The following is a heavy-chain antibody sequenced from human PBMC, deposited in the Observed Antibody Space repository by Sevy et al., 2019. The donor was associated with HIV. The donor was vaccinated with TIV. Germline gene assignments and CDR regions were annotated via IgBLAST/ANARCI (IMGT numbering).Heavy chain of an antibody. D-gene: IGHD6-19*01. J-gene: IGHJ4*02. CDR2: IRYSGST. V-gene: IGHV4-39*01. CDR3: AGPILTYRSGWSYYDH. Sequence: SENLSLTCTVSGASISSSGYYWGWIRQPPGKGLEWIASIRYSGSTYYNPSLRSRVTISADASKNQFSLKLNSVTAADTAVYYCAGPILTYRSGWSYYDHWGQGTVVTVSS. CDR1: GASISSSGYY.